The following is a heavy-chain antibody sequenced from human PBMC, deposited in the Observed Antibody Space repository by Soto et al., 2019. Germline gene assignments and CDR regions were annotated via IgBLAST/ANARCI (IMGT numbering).Heavy chain of an antibody. CDR2: IYYSGST. V-gene: IGHV4-30-4*01. D-gene: IGHD3-10*01. CDR3: ARVLYYYGSGSYPVDY. Sequence: PSETLSLTCTVSGGSISSGDYYWRWIRQPPGKGLEWIGYIYYSGSTYYNPSLKSRVTISVDTSKNQFSLKLSSVTAADTAVYYCARVLYYYGSGSYPVDYWGQGTLVTVSS. CDR1: GGSISSGDYY. J-gene: IGHJ4*02.